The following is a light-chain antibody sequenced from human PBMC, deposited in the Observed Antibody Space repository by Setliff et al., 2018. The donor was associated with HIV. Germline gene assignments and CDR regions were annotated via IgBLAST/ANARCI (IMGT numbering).Light chain of an antibody. J-gene: IGLJ1*01. Sequence: QSALAQPASVSGSPGQSIIISCTGTSNDVGDYNYVSWYQQHPGKAPKLMIYGVSIRPSGVSNRFSGSKSGNTASLTISGLQAEDEADYYCSSYAITNTLPFGTGTKVTVL. CDR2: GVS. CDR1: SNDVGDYNY. CDR3: SSYAITNTLP. V-gene: IGLV2-14*01.